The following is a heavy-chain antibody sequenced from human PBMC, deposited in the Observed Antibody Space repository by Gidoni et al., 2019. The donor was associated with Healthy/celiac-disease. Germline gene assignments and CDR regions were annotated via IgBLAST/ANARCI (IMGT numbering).Heavy chain of an antibody. CDR2: INPNSGGT. Sequence: QVQLVQSGAEVKKPGASVKVSCKASGYTFTGYYMHWVRQAPGQGLEWMGWINPNSGGTNYAQKFQGRVTMTRDTSISTAYMELSRLRSDYTAVYYFARVAAAGYYYYHGMDVWGQGTTVTVSS. D-gene: IGHD6-13*01. V-gene: IGHV1-2*02. CDR1: GYTFTGYY. CDR3: ARVAAAGYYYYHGMDV. J-gene: IGHJ6*02.